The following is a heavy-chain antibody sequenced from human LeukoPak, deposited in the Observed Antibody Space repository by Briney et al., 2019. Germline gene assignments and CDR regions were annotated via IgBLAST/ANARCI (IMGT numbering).Heavy chain of an antibody. CDR1: GFTFRNSA. Sequence: GGSLRLSCAASGFTFRNSAMHWVRQAPGKGLEYVSGISSNGGSTYYADAVKGRFTISRDNSKNTVYPQVGSLRPEDTAVYYCARWYNSLDVWGQGTTVTVSS. J-gene: IGHJ6*02. V-gene: IGHV3-64*02. CDR2: ISSNGGST. CDR3: ARWYNSLDV. D-gene: IGHD1-1*01.